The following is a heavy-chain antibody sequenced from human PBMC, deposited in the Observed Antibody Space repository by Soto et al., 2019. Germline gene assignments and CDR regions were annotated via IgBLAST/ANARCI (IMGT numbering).Heavy chain of an antibody. CDR1: GYTFTSYA. J-gene: IGHJ6*02. V-gene: IGHV1-3*01. CDR2: INAGNGNT. Sequence: ASVKVSCKASGYTFTSYAMHWVRQAPGQRLEWMGWINAGNGNTKYSQKFQGRVTITRDTSASTAYMELSSLRSEDTAVYYCARGGSSLRYYYYGMDVWGQGTTVT. CDR3: ARGGSSLRYYYYGMDV. D-gene: IGHD6-6*01.